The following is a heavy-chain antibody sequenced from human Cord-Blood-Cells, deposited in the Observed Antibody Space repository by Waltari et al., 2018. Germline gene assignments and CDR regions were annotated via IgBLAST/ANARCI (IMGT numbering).Heavy chain of an antibody. D-gene: IGHD3-16*01. Sequence: QVQMVQSGAAVKKPGASVKVSCKASGYTFNGYYMNWVRQAPGQGLEWIGWINPNSGGTNYAQKFQGRVTMTRDTSISTAYMELSRLRSDDTAVYYCARVGYPGGGFDYWGQGTLVTVSS. CDR3: ARVGYPGGGFDY. V-gene: IGHV1-2*02. J-gene: IGHJ4*02. CDR1: GYTFNGYY. CDR2: INPNSGGT.